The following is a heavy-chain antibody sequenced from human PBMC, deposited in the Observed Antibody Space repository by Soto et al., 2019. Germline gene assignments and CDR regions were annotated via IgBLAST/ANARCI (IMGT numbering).Heavy chain of an antibody. J-gene: IGHJ3*02. Sequence: QVQLVQSGAEVKKPGASVKVSCKASGYTFTSYGISWVRQAPGQGLEWMGWISAYNGNTNYAQKLQGRVTMTTDTSTSTAYMELRSLRSDDTAVYYCASDRRWGIVVVPATTAPDAFDIWGQETKVTAS. CDR1: GYTFTSYG. CDR3: ASDRRWGIVVVPATTAPDAFDI. CDR2: ISAYNGNT. D-gene: IGHD2-2*01. V-gene: IGHV1-18*01.